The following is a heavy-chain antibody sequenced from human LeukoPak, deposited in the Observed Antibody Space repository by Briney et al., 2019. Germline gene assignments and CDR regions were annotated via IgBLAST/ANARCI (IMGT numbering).Heavy chain of an antibody. Sequence: GSLRLSCAASGFSFSSHGMSWIRQPPGKGLEWIGEINHSGSTNYNPSLKSRVTISVDTSKNQFSLKPSSVTAADTAVYYCARGRVLIAAAGTRWFDPWGQGTLVTVSS. J-gene: IGHJ5*02. V-gene: IGHV4-34*01. D-gene: IGHD6-13*01. CDR1: GFSFSSHG. CDR3: ARGRVLIAAAGTRWFDP. CDR2: INHSGST.